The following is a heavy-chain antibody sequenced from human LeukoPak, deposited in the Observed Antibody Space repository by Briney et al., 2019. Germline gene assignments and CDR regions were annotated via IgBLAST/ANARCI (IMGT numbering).Heavy chain of an antibody. Sequence: SETLSLTCTVSGGSISSYYWSWIRQPPGKGLEWIGYIYYSGSINYNPSLKSRVTISVDTSKSQFSLKLSSVTAADTAVYYCARAPYYYDSSGYYPMGYFDLWGRGTLVTVSS. D-gene: IGHD3-22*01. J-gene: IGHJ2*01. V-gene: IGHV4-59*08. CDR3: ARAPYYYDSSGYYPMGYFDL. CDR1: GGSISSYY. CDR2: IYYSGSI.